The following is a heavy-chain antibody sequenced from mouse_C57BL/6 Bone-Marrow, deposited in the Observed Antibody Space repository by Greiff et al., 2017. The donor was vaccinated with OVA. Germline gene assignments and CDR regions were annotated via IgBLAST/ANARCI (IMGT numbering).Heavy chain of an antibody. CDR2: IDPGSGST. D-gene: IGHD3-2*02. CDR1: GYTFTSYW. V-gene: IGHV1-55*01. Sequence: QVQLQQPGAELVKPGASVKMSCKASGYTFTSYWITWVKQRPGQGLEWIGDIDPGSGSTNYNEKFKSKSTLTVDTSSSTAYMQLSSLTSEDSAVYCWARWGDSSDTWMDDWGQGTPVTVSA. J-gene: IGHJ3*01. CDR3: ARWGDSSDTWMDD.